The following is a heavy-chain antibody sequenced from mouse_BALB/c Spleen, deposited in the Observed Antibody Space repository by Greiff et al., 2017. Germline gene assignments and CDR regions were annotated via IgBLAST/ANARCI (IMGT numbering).Heavy chain of an antibody. Sequence: QVQLQQSGAELAKPGASVKMSCKASGYTFTSYWMHWVKQRPGQGLEWIGYINPSSGYTNYNQKFKDKATLTADKSSSTAYMQLSSLTSEDSAVYYCARIYYALYYFDYWGQGTTLTVSS. CDR1: GYTFTSYW. J-gene: IGHJ2*01. D-gene: IGHD2-1*01. V-gene: IGHV1-7*01. CDR3: ARIYYALYYFDY. CDR2: INPSSGYT.